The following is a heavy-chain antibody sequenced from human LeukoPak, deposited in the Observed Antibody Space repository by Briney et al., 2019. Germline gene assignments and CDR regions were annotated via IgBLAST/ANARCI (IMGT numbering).Heavy chain of an antibody. J-gene: IGHJ5*02. CDR2: ISGSGGST. D-gene: IGHD3-22*01. CDR1: GFTFSNAY. V-gene: IGHV3-23*01. CDR3: AKDWHYIVVSWFDP. Sequence: GGSLRLSCAASGFTFSNAYMNWVRQAPGKGLEWVSAISGSGGSTYYADSVKGRFTVSRDNSKNTLYLQMNSLRAEDTAVYYCAKDWHYIVVSWFDPWGQGTLVTISS.